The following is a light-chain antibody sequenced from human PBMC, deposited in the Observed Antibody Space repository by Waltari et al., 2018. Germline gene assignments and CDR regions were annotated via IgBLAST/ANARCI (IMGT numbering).Light chain of an antibody. Sequence: SYELTQPPSVSVSPGQTATIACSGRNLHVTFSGWYQQKSGQSPVLVIDHVDRRPSGITDRFSGSSFGNAATLTLRGTQTVDEGDYYCQAWDNSLVLFGGGTKLTVL. CDR3: QAWDNSLVL. J-gene: IGLJ2*01. V-gene: IGLV3-1*01. CDR2: HVD. CDR1: NLHVTF.